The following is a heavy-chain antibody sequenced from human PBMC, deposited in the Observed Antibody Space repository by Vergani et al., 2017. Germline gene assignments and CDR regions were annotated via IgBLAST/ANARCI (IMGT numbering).Heavy chain of an antibody. Sequence: QVQLQESGPGLVKPSQTLSLTCTVSGGSISSGGYYWSWIRQHPGKGLEWIGYIYYSGSTYYNPSLKSRVTISVDTSKNQFSLKLSSVTAADTAVYYCARVSLVVTAVSTYYYGMDVWGQGTTVTVSS. J-gene: IGHJ6*02. CDR2: IYYSGST. D-gene: IGHD2-21*02. CDR3: ARVSLVVTAVSTYYYGMDV. CDR1: GGSISSGGYY. V-gene: IGHV4-31*03.